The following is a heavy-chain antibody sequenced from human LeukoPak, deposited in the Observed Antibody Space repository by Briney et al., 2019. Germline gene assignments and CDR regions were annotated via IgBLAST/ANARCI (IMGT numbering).Heavy chain of an antibody. CDR1: GGSISSYY. Sequence: PSETLSLTRTVSGGSISSYYWSWIRQPPGKGLEWIGYIYYSGSTNYNPSLKSRVTISVDTSKNQFSLKLSSVTAADTAVYYCARVSAKPTDWFDPWGQGTLVTVSS. CDR2: IYYSGST. V-gene: IGHV4-59*01. CDR3: ARVSAKPTDWFDP. D-gene: IGHD3-10*01. J-gene: IGHJ5*02.